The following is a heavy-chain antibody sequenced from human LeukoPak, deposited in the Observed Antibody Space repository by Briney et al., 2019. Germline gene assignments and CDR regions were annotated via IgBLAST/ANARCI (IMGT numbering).Heavy chain of an antibody. J-gene: IGHJ6*04. D-gene: IGHD3-10*01. CDR3: ARDFRELSHYYYGMDV. V-gene: IGHV3-33*01. Sequence: PGRTLSLSCAASGFTFSSYGMHWIRQAQGKGLERVAVIWYDGSNKYYADSVKGQFTISIDNSKNTLYLQMNSLRAEDTAVYYCARDFRELSHYYYGMDVWGKGATVTVSS. CDR2: IWYDGSNK. CDR1: GFTFSSYG.